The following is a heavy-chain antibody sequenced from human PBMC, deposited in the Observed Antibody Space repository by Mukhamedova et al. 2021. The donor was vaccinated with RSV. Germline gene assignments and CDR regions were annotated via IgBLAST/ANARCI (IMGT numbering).Heavy chain of an antibody. J-gene: IGHJ4*01. V-gene: IGHV4-31*02. CDR2: ISNSGTT. CDR1: GTYY. CDR3: ARERVDYVWGRASRLFDS. Sequence: GTYYWTWIRHHPGKGLEWIGYISNSGTTYYNPSLKSRLIMSLDTSKNHFSLKLNSVTGADTAVYYCARERVDYVWGRASRLFDSW. D-gene: IGHD3-16*01.